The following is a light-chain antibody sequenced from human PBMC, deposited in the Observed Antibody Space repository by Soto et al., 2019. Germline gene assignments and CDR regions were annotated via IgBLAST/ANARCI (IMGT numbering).Light chain of an antibody. CDR1: QSVSNNS. CDR2: GAS. J-gene: IGKJ1*01. CDR3: QQYGSSGT. V-gene: IGKV3-20*01. Sequence: EIELTQPPDSLSLSPRERATLSCSRSQSVSNNSLAWYQQKPGQAPRLLIYGASNRATGIPDRFSGSGSGTDFTLTISRLEPEDFAVYYCQQYGSSGTFGQGTKVDIK.